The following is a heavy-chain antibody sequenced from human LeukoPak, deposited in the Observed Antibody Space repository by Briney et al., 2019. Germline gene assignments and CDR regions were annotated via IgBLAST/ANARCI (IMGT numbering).Heavy chain of an antibody. V-gene: IGHV3-7*01. CDR1: GFTFSSYW. CDR2: IKQDGSEK. J-gene: IGHJ4*02. D-gene: IGHD4/OR15-4a*01. CDR3: ARGTVVPGYYFDH. Sequence: GGSLRLSCAASGFTFSSYWMSWVRQAPGKGLEWVANIKQDGSEKYYVDSVKGRFTISRDNAKNSLYLQMNSLRAEDTAVYYCARGTVVPGYYFDHWGQGTLVTVSS.